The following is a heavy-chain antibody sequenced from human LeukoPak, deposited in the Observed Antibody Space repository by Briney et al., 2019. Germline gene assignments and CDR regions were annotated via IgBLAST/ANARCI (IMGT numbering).Heavy chain of an antibody. J-gene: IGHJ3*02. V-gene: IGHV4-4*07. D-gene: IGHD3-16*01. CDR3: ARGNYVWGRTDAFDI. Sequence: SETLSPTCTVSGGSICSYYWSWIRQPAGKGLEWIGRIYTSGSTNYNPSLKSRVTISVDTSKNQFSLKLSSVTAADTAVYYCARGNYVWGRTDAFDIWGQGTMVTVSS. CDR1: GGSICSYY. CDR2: IYTSGST.